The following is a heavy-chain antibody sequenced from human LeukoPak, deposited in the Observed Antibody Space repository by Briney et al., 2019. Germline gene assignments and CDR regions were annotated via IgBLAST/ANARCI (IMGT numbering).Heavy chain of an antibody. V-gene: IGHV4-4*08. Sequence: SETLSLTCTVSGDSINSFYWSWIRQPPGMGLEWIGCIYTRGNTNYNPSLQSRLAISADTSKNQFSLKLSSVTAADTAVYYCARRPTKGYCSSTSCRPNRFDPWGQGTLVTVSS. CDR1: GDSINSFY. D-gene: IGHD2-2*01. J-gene: IGHJ5*02. CDR3: ARRPTKGYCSSTSCRPNRFDP. CDR2: IYTRGNT.